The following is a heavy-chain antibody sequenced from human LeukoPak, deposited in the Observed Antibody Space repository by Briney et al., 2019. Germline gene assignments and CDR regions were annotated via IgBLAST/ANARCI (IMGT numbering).Heavy chain of an antibody. D-gene: IGHD3-22*01. V-gene: IGHV3-30-3*01. CDR3: ARDKGDDSSGYYYLNWFDP. CDR1: GFTFSSYA. J-gene: IGHJ5*02. CDR2: ISYDGSNK. Sequence: GGSLRLSCAASGFTFSSYAMDWVRQAPGKGLEWVAVISYDGSNKYYADSVKGRFTISRDNSKNTLYLQMNSLRAEDTAVYYCARDKGDDSSGYYYLNWFDPWGQGTLVTVSS.